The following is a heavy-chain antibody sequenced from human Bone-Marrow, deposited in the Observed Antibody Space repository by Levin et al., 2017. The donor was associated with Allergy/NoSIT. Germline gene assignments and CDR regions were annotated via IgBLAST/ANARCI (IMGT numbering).Heavy chain of an antibody. CDR2: INTNTGNP. CDR1: GYSFTNYA. Sequence: ASVKVSCKASGYSFTNYAINWVRQAPGQGLEWMGWINTNTGNPTYAQGFTGRFVFSSDTSVSTAYLQISSLKAEDTAVYYCARDGSSYYDILTGYYNRWFDPWGQGTLVTVSS. J-gene: IGHJ5*02. CDR3: ARDGSSYYDILTGYYNRWFDP. D-gene: IGHD3-9*01. V-gene: IGHV7-4-1*02.